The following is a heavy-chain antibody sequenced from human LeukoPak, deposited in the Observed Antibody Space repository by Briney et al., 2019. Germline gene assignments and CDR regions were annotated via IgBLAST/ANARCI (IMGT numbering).Heavy chain of an antibody. J-gene: IGHJ6*02. CDR3: AREGTSYDYVWGSYRRNYGMDV. D-gene: IGHD3-16*02. CDR2: FYYSGST. V-gene: IGHV4-61*01. Sequence: SETLSLTCTVSGGSVISGSYYWTWIRQPPGKGLEWIGDFYYSGSTNYNPSLKSRVTISLDTSKIQFSLKLSSVTAADTAVYFCAREGTSYDYVWGSYRRNYGMDVWGQGTTVTVSS. CDR1: GGSVISGSYY.